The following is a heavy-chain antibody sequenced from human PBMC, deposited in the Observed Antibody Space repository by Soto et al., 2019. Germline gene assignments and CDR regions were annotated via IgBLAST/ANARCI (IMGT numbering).Heavy chain of an antibody. D-gene: IGHD4-17*01. J-gene: IGHJ4*02. V-gene: IGHV4-59*01. CDR1: GGSISSYY. CDR2: VYYSGTT. CDR3: ARTTAVPNTLRSRYFFDY. Sequence: SETLSLTCTVSGGSISSYYWSWIRQPPGKRLEWIGYVYYSGTTNYNPSLRSRVTISVDLSKNQFSLRLSSVTTADTALYYCARTTAVPNTLRSRYFFDYWGQGTLVTVSS.